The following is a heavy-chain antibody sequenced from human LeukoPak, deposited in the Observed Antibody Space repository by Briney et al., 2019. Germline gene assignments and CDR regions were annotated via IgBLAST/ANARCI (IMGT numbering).Heavy chain of an antibody. CDR3: ARGGGNGYCSGGSCPNWFDP. Sequence: SETLSLTCTVSGGSISSSSYYWGWIRQPPGKGLEWIGSIYYSGSTYYNPSLKSRVTISVDTSKNQFSLKLSSVTAADTAVYYCARGGGNGYCSGGSCPNWFDPWGQGTLVTVSS. CDR1: GGSISSSSYY. D-gene: IGHD2-15*01. J-gene: IGHJ5*02. CDR2: IYYSGST. V-gene: IGHV4-39*07.